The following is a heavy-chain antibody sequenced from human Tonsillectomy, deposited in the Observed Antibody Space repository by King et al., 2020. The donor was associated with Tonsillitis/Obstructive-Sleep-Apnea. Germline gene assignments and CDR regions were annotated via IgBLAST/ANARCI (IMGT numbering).Heavy chain of an antibody. CDR2: ILYSGST. V-gene: IGHV4-61*03. J-gene: IGHJ3*02. Sequence: QLQESGPGLVKPSETLSLTCSVSGGSLSSGTYYWTWIRQPPGKGLEWVGYILYSGSTNFNPSLKSRVTISVDTSKNHLSLKLTSVTAADTAIYYCARADYDILSGSYAFDIWGQGRMDTVSS. D-gene: IGHD3-9*01. CDR3: ARADYDILSGSYAFDI. CDR1: GGSLSSGTYY.